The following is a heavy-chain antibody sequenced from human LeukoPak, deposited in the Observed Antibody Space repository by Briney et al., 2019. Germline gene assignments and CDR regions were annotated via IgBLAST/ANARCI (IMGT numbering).Heavy chain of an antibody. V-gene: IGHV3-48*03. CDR1: GFTFSSYE. CDR2: ISSSGSTI. Sequence: PGGSLRLSCAASGFTFSSYEMNWVRQAPGKGLEWVSYISSSGSTIYYADSVKGRFTISRDNVKNSLFLQVNSLRAEDTAVYYCVRETGWLFDFWGQGTLVIVSS. J-gene: IGHJ4*02. CDR3: VRETGWLFDF. D-gene: IGHD5-12*01.